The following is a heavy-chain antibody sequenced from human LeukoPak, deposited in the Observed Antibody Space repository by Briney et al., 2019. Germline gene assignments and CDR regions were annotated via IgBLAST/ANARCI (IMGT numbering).Heavy chain of an antibody. D-gene: IGHD5-18*01. Sequence: ASVKVSCKASGYTFTSYGISWVRQAPGQGLEWMGWITDYNGNTNYAQKLQGRVTMTTDTSTSTAYMELRSLRSDDTAVYYCARAGRGYSYGRELDYWGQGTLATVSS. V-gene: IGHV1-18*01. CDR2: ITDYNGNT. CDR3: ARAGRGYSYGRELDY. J-gene: IGHJ4*02. CDR1: GYTFTSYG.